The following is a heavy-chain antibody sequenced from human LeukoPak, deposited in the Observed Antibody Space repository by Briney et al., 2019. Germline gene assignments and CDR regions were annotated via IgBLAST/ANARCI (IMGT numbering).Heavy chain of an antibody. CDR3: ARASRTYYYDSSGCAPFDY. J-gene: IGHJ4*02. D-gene: IGHD3-22*01. Sequence: SETLSLTCAVSGGSISSSNWWSWVRQSPGKGLEWIGEIYHSGSTNYNPSLKSRVTISADTSKNQFSLKLSSVTAADTAVYYCARASRTYYYDSSGCAPFDYWGQGTLVTVSS. CDR1: GGSISSSNW. CDR2: IYHSGST. V-gene: IGHV4-4*02.